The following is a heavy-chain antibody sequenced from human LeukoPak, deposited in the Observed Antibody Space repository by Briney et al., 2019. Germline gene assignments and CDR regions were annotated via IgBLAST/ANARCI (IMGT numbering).Heavy chain of an antibody. D-gene: IGHD3-9*01. Sequence: SETLSLTCTVSGGSTSSYYWTWIRQPPGEGLEWIGYINNSRSTNYNPSLNSRVTISADASKNQFSLKLNSVTAADTAVYYCARRNVLTEGEAFDIWGQGTMVTVSS. J-gene: IGHJ3*02. CDR3: ARRNVLTEGEAFDI. V-gene: IGHV4-59*08. CDR2: INNSRST. CDR1: GGSTSSYY.